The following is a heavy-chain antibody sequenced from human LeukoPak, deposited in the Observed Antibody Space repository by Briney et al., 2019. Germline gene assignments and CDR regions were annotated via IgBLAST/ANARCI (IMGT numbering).Heavy chain of an antibody. V-gene: IGHV4-61*02. CDR2: IYTSGST. J-gene: IGHJ4*02. D-gene: IGHD3-22*01. Sequence: PSETLSLTCTVSGGSISSGINYWNWIRQPAGKGLEWIGRIYTSGSTNYNPSFKSRVTISIDTSKNQFSLKLRSVTAADTAMYYCARDMYYYDSSGWAGYIDYWGQGTLVTVSS. CDR3: ARDMYYYDSSGWAGYIDY. CDR1: GGSISSGINY.